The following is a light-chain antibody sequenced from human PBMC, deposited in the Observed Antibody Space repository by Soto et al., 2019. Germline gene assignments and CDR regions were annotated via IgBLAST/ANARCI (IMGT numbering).Light chain of an antibody. Sequence: EVVLTQSPATLSLSPGERATLSCRASQSVSSSLAWYQQKPGQTPRLLIYDASNRATGIPARFSGSGSGTYFTLTINSLESEDFAVYYCQQRSNWPPFTFGPGTTVDVK. CDR1: QSVSSS. CDR3: QQRSNWPPFT. CDR2: DAS. J-gene: IGKJ3*01. V-gene: IGKV3-11*01.